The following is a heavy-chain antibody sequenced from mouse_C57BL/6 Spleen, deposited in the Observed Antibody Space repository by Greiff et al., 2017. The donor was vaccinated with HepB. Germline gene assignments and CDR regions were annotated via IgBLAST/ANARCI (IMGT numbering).Heavy chain of an antibody. Sequence: VQLQQSGAELVKPGASVKLSCKASGYTFTSYWMHWVKQRPGQGLEWIGMIHPNSGSTNYNEKFKSKATLTVDKSSSTAYMQLSSLTSEDSAVYYCARSYDWGAMDYWGQGTSVTVSS. V-gene: IGHV1-64*01. D-gene: IGHD2-4*01. J-gene: IGHJ4*01. CDR2: IHPNSGST. CDR3: ARSYDWGAMDY. CDR1: GYTFTSYW.